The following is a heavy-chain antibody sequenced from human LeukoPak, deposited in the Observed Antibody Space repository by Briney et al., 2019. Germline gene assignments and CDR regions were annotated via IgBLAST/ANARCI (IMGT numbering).Heavy chain of an antibody. Sequence: GGSLRLSCAASEITVSSKYMSWVRQAPGKGLEWVSVMQSGGSTYYADSVKGRFTISRDNSKNTLYLQMNSLRVEDTAVYYCARDGGAGWYFDLWGRGTLVTVSS. D-gene: IGHD3-16*01. J-gene: IGHJ2*01. CDR2: MQSGGST. V-gene: IGHV3-53*01. CDR3: ARDGGAGWYFDL. CDR1: EITVSSKY.